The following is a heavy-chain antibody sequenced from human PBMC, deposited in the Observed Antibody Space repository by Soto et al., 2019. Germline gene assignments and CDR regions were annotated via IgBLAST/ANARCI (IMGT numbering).Heavy chain of an antibody. CDR1: GGTFSSYA. Sequence: SVKVSCKASGGTFSSYAISWVRQAPGQGLEWTGGIIPIFGTANYAQTFQGRVTLTADESTSTAYMELSSLRSEDTAVYYCASLVYYCDSSGYLDYWDQGTLVT. D-gene: IGHD3-22*01. CDR3: ASLVYYCDSSGYLDY. V-gene: IGHV1-69*13. J-gene: IGHJ4*02. CDR2: IIPIFGTA.